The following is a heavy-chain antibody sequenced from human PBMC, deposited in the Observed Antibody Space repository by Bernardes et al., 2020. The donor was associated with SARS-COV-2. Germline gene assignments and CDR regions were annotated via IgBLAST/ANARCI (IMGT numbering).Heavy chain of an antibody. CDR3: ARAWGSDSSGYYYVPWFDP. V-gene: IGHV4-31*03. D-gene: IGHD3-22*01. J-gene: IGHJ5*02. Sequence: SETLSLTCTVSGGSISSGGYYWSWIRQHPGKGLEWIGYIYYSGSTYYNPSLKSRVTISVDTSKNQFSLKLSSVTAADTAVYYCARAWGSDSSGYYYVPWFDPWGQGTLVTVSS. CDR1: GGSISSGGYY. CDR2: IYYSGST.